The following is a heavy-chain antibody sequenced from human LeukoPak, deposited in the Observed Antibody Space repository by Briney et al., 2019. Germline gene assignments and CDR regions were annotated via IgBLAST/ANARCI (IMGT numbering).Heavy chain of an antibody. Sequence: KSSETLSLTCTVSGGSISSYYWSWIRQPPGKGLEWIGYIYYSGSTNYNPSLKSRVTISVDTSKNQFSLKLSSVTAADTAVYYCARDASAMGYYYYMDVWGKGTTVTVSS. CDR2: IYYSGST. CDR1: GGSISSYY. CDR3: ARDASAMGYYYYMDV. V-gene: IGHV4-59*01. J-gene: IGHJ6*03. D-gene: IGHD2-2*01.